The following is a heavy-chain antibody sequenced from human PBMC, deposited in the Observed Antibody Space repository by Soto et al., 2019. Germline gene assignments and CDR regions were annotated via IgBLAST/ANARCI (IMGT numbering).Heavy chain of an antibody. CDR1: GGSIRSYY. Sequence: SETLSLTCTVSGGSIRSYYWAWIRQPPGKGLEWLGYIFYSGSTFYNPSLKSRVTISIHTSKSQFSLQLTSVTAADTAVYYCARGAADTAMVDSWGQGTLVTVSS. D-gene: IGHD5-18*01. CDR3: ARGAADTAMVDS. J-gene: IGHJ4*02. V-gene: IGHV4-59*01. CDR2: IFYSGST.